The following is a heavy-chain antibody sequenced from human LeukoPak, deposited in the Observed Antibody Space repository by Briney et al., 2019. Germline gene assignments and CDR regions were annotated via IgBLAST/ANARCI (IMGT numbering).Heavy chain of an antibody. CDR2: ISSSGSTI. D-gene: IGHD3-3*01. CDR1: GFTFSDYY. V-gene: IGHV3-11*01. CDR3: ARDRAFWSGYYTPSKYYYYYMDV. Sequence: PGGSLRLSCAASGFTFSDYYMSWIRQAPGKGLEWVSYISSSGSTIYYADSVKGRFTISRDNAKNSLYLQMNSLRAEDTAVYYCARDRAFWSGYYTPSKYYYYYMDVWGKGTTVTVSS. J-gene: IGHJ6*03.